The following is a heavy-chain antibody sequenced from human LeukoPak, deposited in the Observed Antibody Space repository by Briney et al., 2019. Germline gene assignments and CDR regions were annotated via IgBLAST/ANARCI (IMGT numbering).Heavy chain of an antibody. Sequence: SETLSLTCTVSGGSISSYYWSWFRQPPGKGLEWIGYIYYSGSTNYDPSLKSRVTISVDTSKNQFSLKLSSVSAADTAVYYCTRVRDGYKYYYYYYMDPWGKGTTVTVSS. V-gene: IGHV4-59*01. CDR2: IYYSGST. J-gene: IGHJ6*03. CDR3: TRVRDGYKYYYYYYMDP. D-gene: IGHD5-24*01. CDR1: GGSISSYY.